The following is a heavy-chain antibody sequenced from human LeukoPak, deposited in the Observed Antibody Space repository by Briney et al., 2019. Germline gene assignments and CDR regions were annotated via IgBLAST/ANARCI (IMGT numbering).Heavy chain of an antibody. Sequence: SETLSLTCTVSGGSISSYYWSWIRQPPGKGLEWIGYIYYSGSTNYNPSLKSRVTISVDTSKNQFSLKLSSVTAADTAVYYCARGSYGGNLDYWGQGTLVTVSS. D-gene: IGHD4-23*01. CDR1: GGSISSYY. CDR3: ARGSYGGNLDY. CDR2: IYYSGST. J-gene: IGHJ4*02. V-gene: IGHV4-59*01.